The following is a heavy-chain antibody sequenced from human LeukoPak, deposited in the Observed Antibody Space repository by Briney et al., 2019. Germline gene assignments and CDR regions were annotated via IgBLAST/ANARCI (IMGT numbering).Heavy chain of an antibody. V-gene: IGHV4-4*07. D-gene: IGHD6-19*01. Sequence: SETLSLTCTVSGGSISSCYWSWIRQPAGKGLEWIGRIYTSGSTNYNPSLTSRVTSSVDTSKNQSSLKLSSVTAPDTAVYYCARDRGSSGWYLPYYFDYWGQGTLVTVSS. J-gene: IGHJ4*02. CDR3: ARDRGSSGWYLPYYFDY. CDR2: IYTSGST. CDR1: GGSISSCY.